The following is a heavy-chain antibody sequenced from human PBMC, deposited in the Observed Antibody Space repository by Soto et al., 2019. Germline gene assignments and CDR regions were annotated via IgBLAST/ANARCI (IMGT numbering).Heavy chain of an antibody. J-gene: IGHJ6*02. CDR1: GFTFSDHY. D-gene: IGHD6-6*01. Sequence: EVQLVESGGGLVQPGGSLRLSCAASGFTFSDHYMDWVRQAPGKGLEWIGRIRDKANSYTTEYAASGKGRFSVSRDDSESSLYLQMNSLKTDDTATYYCARGSSSSRSFYYYGLDVWGQGTTVTVSS. CDR3: ARGSSSSRSFYYYGLDV. V-gene: IGHV3-72*01. CDR2: IRDKANSYTT.